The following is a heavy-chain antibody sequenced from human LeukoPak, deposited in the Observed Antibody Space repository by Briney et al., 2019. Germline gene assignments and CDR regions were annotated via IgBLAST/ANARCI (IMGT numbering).Heavy chain of an antibody. CDR3: ARDHQGFGESIDY. CDR1: GFTFSSYW. V-gene: IGHV3-7*01. D-gene: IGHD3-10*01. J-gene: IGHJ4*02. Sequence: GGSLRLSCAASGFTFSSYWMSWVRQAPGKGLEWVANIKQDGSEKQYVDSVKGRFAISRDNAENSLYLQMNSLKAEDTAVYYCARDHQGFGESIDYWGQGTLVTVSS. CDR2: IKQDGSEK.